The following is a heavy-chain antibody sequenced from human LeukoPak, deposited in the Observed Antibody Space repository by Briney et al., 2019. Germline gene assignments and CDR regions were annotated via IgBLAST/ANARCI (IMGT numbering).Heavy chain of an antibody. CDR2: INPNNGGT. Sequence: ASVKASCKASGYTFSGYYMHWVRQAPGQGLEWMGQINPNNGGTNYAQKFQGWVTMTRDTSISTAYMELSRLTSADTAVYYCARPYSGYEWCDYWGQGTLVTVS. V-gene: IGHV1-2*04. CDR1: GYTFSGYY. J-gene: IGHJ4*02. D-gene: IGHD5-12*01. CDR3: ARPYSGYEWCDY.